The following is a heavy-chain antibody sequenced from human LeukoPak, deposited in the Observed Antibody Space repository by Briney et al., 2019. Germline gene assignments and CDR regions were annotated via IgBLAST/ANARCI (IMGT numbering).Heavy chain of an antibody. CDR2: INGNGDST. CDR1: GFSFSVYS. J-gene: IGHJ4*02. D-gene: IGHD5/OR15-5a*01. Sequence: QPGGSLRLSCAASGFSFSVYSMSWVRQAPGKGLEWVSGINGNGDSTFYRDSVRGRFTISRDSSKNTLYLQMRRLRAEDTALYYCAKGLGYSVYDLPDFWGQGTLVTVSS. CDR3: AKGLGYSVYDLPDF. V-gene: IGHV3-23*01.